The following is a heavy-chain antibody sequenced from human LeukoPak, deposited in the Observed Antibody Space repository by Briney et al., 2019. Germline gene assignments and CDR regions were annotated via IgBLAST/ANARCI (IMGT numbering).Heavy chain of an antibody. CDR2: IDSGGST. V-gene: IGHV3-66*01. Sequence: GGSLRLSCAASGFTVNSNYMSWVRQAPGKGLEWVSVIDSGGSTYYADSAKGRFTISRDNSKNTLYLQMNSLRAEDTAVYYCAREPGYCSGSSCYYFENWGQGTLVTVSS. D-gene: IGHD2-15*01. CDR3: AREPGYCSGSSCYYFEN. CDR1: GFTVNSNY. J-gene: IGHJ4*02.